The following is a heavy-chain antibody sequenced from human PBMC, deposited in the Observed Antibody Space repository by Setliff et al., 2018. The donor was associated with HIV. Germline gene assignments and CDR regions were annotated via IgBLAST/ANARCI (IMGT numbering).Heavy chain of an antibody. CDR3: AREWQRLVLDH. V-gene: IGHV3-11*05. D-gene: IGHD3-9*01. J-gene: IGHJ4*02. CDR1: GVSINRTDHY. Sequence: LSLTCSVSGVSINRTDHYWGWIRQSPGKRLEWVAYISGDSSHAEYDDSVKGRFIIPRDNSKNSVYLQMNDLRAEDTAVYYCAREWQRLVLDHWGQGTLVTVSS. CDR2: ISGDSSHA.